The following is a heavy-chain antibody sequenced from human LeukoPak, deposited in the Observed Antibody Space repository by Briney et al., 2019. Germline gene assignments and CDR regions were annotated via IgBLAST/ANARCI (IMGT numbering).Heavy chain of an antibody. D-gene: IGHD5-18*01. CDR2: IYYSGST. V-gene: IGHV4-39*01. Sequence: SETLSLTCTVSGGSISSSSYYWGWIRQPPGKGLEWIGSIYYSGSTYYNPSLKSRVTISVDTSKNQFSLKLSSVTAADTAVYYCARARYSGYSYGYVQYFDYWGQGTLVTVSS. CDR3: ARARYSGYSYGYVQYFDY. J-gene: IGHJ4*02. CDR1: GGSISSSSYY.